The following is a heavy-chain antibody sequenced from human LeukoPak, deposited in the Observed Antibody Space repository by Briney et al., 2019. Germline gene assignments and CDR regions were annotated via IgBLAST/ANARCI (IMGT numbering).Heavy chain of an antibody. D-gene: IGHD6-6*01. CDR3: ARDRVSKNYYYYGMDV. V-gene: IGHV1-18*01. J-gene: IGHJ6*02. CDR1: GYTFTSYG. Sequence: EASVKVSCKTSGYTFTSYGISWVRQAPGQGLEWMGWISAYNGNTNYAQKLQGRVTMTTDTSTSTAYMELRSLRSEDTAVYYCARDRVSKNYYYYGMDVWGQGTTVTVSS. CDR2: ISAYNGNT.